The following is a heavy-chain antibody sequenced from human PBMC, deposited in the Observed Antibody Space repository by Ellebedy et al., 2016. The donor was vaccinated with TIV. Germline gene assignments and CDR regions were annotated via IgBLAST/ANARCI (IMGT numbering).Heavy chain of an antibody. CDR3: AKIAVAGKGRWFDP. V-gene: IGHV3-23*01. J-gene: IGHJ5*02. CDR2: ITSSGGST. Sequence: GESLKISCAASGFTFISYAMSSVRQAPGKGLEWVSAITSSGGSTYYTDSVKARFTISRDNSKNTLYLQMNSLRADDTAVYYCAKIAVAGKGRWFDPWGQGTLVTVSS. CDR1: GFTFISYA. D-gene: IGHD6-19*01.